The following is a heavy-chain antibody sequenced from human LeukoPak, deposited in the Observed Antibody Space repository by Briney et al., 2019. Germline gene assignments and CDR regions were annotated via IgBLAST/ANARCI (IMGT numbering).Heavy chain of an antibody. CDR3: ARVDTAMVYGMDV. CDR2: IYHSGST. V-gene: IGHV4-30-2*01. Sequence: PSETLSLTCAVSGGSISSGGYSWSWIRQPPGKGLERIGYIYHSGSTYYNPSLKSRVTISVDRSKNQFSLKLSSVTAADTAVYYCARVDTAMVYGMDVWGQGTTVTVSS. J-gene: IGHJ6*02. D-gene: IGHD5-18*01. CDR1: GGSISSGGYS.